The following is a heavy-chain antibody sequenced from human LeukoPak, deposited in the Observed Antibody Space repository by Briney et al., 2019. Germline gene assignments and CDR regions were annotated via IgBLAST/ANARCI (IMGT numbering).Heavy chain of an antibody. CDR2: IYYSGST. J-gene: IGHJ3*02. D-gene: IGHD6-13*01. Sequence: PSETLSLTCTVSGGSISSSSYYWGWIRQPPGKGLEWIGSIYYSGSTYYNPSLKSRVTISVDTSKNQFSLKLSSVTAADTAVYYCARRRGSSWYAAFDIWGQGTMVTVSS. CDR3: ARRRGSSWYAAFDI. V-gene: IGHV4-39*01. CDR1: GGSISSSSYY.